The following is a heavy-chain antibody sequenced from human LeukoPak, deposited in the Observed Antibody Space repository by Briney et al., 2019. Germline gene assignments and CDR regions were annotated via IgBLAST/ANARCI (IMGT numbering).Heavy chain of an antibody. CDR2: VNPSGGGT. V-gene: IGHV1-46*01. D-gene: IGHD2-8*01. CDR3: AREIPNAYWFDP. CDR1: GYTFTNYY. J-gene: IGHJ5*02. Sequence: ASVKVSFKASGYTFTNYYIHWVRQAPGQGPEWMGMVNPSGGGTIYAQRFQGRVSVTRDTSTSTVYMELSSLGSEDTAVYYCAREIPNAYWFDPWGQGTLVTVSS.